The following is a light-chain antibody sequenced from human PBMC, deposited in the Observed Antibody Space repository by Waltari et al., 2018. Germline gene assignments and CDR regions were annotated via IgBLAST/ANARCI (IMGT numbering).Light chain of an antibody. CDR3: QHYNSYSVT. Sequence: DIQMTQSPSTLSASVGDRVTITCRASQSISNWLAWYQQKPGKAPKVLIYKASSLQSGVASRFSGRGSGTEFTLTISSLQPDDFATYYCQHYNSYSVTFGPGTKVDI. CDR1: QSISNW. CDR2: KAS. J-gene: IGKJ3*01. V-gene: IGKV1-5*03.